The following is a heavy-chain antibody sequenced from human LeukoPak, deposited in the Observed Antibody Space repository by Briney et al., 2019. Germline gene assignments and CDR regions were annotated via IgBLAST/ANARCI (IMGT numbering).Heavy chain of an antibody. CDR2: INPSGGSQ. J-gene: IGHJ6*02. V-gene: IGHV1-46*01. D-gene: IGHD5-24*01. Sequence: ASVKDSCMACGNTITSYYMHWVRQAPGQELEWMGIINPSGGSQSYAQKFRERLTITRDTSTRTDYMEPNNLTYEDGHGYYLARSYKEFYGMDVWGRGTTVTVSS. CDR3: ARSYKEFYGMDV. CDR1: GNTITSYY.